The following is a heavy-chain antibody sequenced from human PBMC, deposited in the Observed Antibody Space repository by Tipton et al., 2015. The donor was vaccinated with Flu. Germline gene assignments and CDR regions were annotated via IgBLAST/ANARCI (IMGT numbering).Heavy chain of an antibody. V-gene: IGHV4-59*11. CDR3: ARGSYGGLLYFDY. CDR1: GGSISGHY. D-gene: IGHD1-26*01. Sequence: TLSLTCSVSGGSISGHYWNWIRQPPGKGLEWIGYIYFSGSTEYNPSLRSRVTISLDTSKKHFSLNLSSVIAADTAMYYCARGSYGGLLYFDYWGQGTLGIVSS. CDR2: IYFSGST. J-gene: IGHJ4*02.